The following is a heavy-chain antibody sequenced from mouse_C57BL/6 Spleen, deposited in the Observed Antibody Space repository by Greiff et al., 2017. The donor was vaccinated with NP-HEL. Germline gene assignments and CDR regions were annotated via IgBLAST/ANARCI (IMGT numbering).Heavy chain of an antibody. CDR2: INPNNGGT. J-gene: IGHJ3*01. D-gene: IGHD2-4*01. V-gene: IGHV1-18*01. CDR1: GYTFTDYN. Sequence: EVKLQESGPELVKPGASVKIPCKASGYTFTDYNMDWVKQSHGKSLEWIGDINPNNGGTIYNQKFKGKATLTVDKSSSTAYMELRSLTSEDTAVYYCAREGIYYDYDGGFAYWGQGTLVTVSA. CDR3: AREGIYYDYDGGFAY.